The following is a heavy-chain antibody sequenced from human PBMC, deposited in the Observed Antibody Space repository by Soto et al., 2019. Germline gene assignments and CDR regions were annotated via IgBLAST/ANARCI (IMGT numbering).Heavy chain of an antibody. J-gene: IGHJ5*02. CDR1: GYSFTSYW. D-gene: IGHD2-15*01. Sequence: PGESLKISCKGSGYSFTSYWIGWVRQMPGKGLEWMGRIDPSDSYTNYSPSFQGHVTISADKSISTAYLQWSSLKASDTAMYYCARWGYCSGGSCYGFDPWGQGTLVTVSS. CDR3: ARWGYCSGGSCYGFDP. CDR2: IDPSDSYT. V-gene: IGHV5-10-1*01.